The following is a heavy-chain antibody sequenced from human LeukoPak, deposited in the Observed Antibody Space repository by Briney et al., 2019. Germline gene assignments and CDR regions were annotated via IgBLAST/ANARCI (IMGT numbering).Heavy chain of an antibody. CDR3: ATVRWYYYGSGSYSYYFDY. CDR1: GYTLTELS. CDR2: FDPEDGET. D-gene: IGHD3-10*01. V-gene: IGHV1-24*01. J-gene: IGHJ4*02. Sequence: GASVKVSCKVSGYTLTELSMHWVRQAPGKGLEWMGGFDPEDGETIYAQKFQGRVTMTEDTSTDTAYMELSSLRSEDTAVYYCATVRWYYYGSGSYSYYFDYWGQGTLVIVSS.